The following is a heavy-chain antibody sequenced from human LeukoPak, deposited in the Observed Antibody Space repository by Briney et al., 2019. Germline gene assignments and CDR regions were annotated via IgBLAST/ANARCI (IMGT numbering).Heavy chain of an antibody. Sequence: GGSLRLSCAASGCTFSSYAMHWVRQAPGKGLEWVAVISYDGSNKYYADSVKGRFTISRDNSKNTLYLQMNSLRAEDTAVYYCAKDIMGRKAARPWAFDYWGQGTLVTVSS. D-gene: IGHD6-6*01. V-gene: IGHV3-30-3*01. CDR1: GCTFSSYA. J-gene: IGHJ4*02. CDR2: ISYDGSNK. CDR3: AKDIMGRKAARPWAFDY.